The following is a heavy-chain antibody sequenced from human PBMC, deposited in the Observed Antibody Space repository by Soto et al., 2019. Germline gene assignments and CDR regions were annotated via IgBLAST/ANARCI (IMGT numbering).Heavy chain of an antibody. CDR1: GYTFTSYY. V-gene: IGHV1-46*01. Sequence: GASVKVSCKASGYTFTSYYMHWVRQAPGQGLEWMGIINPSGGSTSYAQKFQGRVTMTRDTFTSTVYMELSSLRSEDTAVYYCARGGARSSSSQIPPNDYWGQGTLVTVSS. CDR2: INPSGGST. J-gene: IGHJ4*02. D-gene: IGHD6-6*01. CDR3: ARGGARSSSSQIPPNDY.